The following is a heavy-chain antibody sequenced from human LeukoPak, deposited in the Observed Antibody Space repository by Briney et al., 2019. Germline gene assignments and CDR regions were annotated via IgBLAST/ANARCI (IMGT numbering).Heavy chain of an antibody. J-gene: IGHJ4*02. CDR1: GYTFTAYY. V-gene: IGHV1-2*02. CDR2: INPNTGGT. D-gene: IGHD3-22*01. Sequence: ASVKVSCKASGYTFTAYYMYWVRQAPGQGLEWMGWINPNTGGTNSAQKFQGRVTMTRDTSISIAYMELKRLSSDDTAVYYCARDERYDSSGYPFDYWGQGTLVTVSS. CDR3: ARDERYDSSGYPFDY.